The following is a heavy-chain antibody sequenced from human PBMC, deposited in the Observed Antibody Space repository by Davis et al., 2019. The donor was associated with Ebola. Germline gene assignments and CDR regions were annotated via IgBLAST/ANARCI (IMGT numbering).Heavy chain of an antibody. CDR1: GFTFRSYD. CDR2: FGAAGDT. CDR3: ARAGFGSTWFDC. V-gene: IGHV3-13*01. J-gene: IGHJ5*01. Sequence: GESLKISCAASGFTFRSYDMHWVRQATGKGLEWVSAFGAAGDTYYPVPVKGRFTISRENAKNSLYLQMNSLRAKDTAVYYCARAGFGSTWFDCWGQGILVTVSS. D-gene: IGHD6-13*01.